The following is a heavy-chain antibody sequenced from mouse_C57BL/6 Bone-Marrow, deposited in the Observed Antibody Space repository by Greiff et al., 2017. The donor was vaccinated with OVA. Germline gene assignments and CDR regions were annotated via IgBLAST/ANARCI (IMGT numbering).Heavy chain of an antibody. Sequence: QVQLQQPGAELVMPGASVKLSCKASGYTFTSYWMHWVKQRPGQGLEWIGEIDPSDSHTNYNQKFKGKSPLTVDKSSSTAYMQRSSLTSEDSSVYYCAREGDPWGQGTLVTVSA. CDR3: AREGDP. CDR2: IDPSDSHT. CDR1: GYTFTSYW. J-gene: IGHJ3*01. V-gene: IGHV1-69*01. D-gene: IGHD2-13*01.